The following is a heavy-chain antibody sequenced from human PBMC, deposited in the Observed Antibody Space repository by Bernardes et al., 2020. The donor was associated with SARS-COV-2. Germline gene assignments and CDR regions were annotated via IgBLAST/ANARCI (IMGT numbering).Heavy chain of an antibody. D-gene: IGHD1-26*01. CDR2: ISYEGSKE. J-gene: IGHJ6*02. CDR1: GFTLNNFG. V-gene: IGHV3-30*18. Sequence: GGSLRLSCAASGFTLNNFGRHWVRQAPGKGLEGVSLISYEGSKEFYADFVRGRFTISRGNSKRAVYLQMNSLGPEDTAVYYCAKRKQIFHLSEWDVGMDVWGQGTTVTVS. CDR3: AKRKQIFHLSEWDVGMDV.